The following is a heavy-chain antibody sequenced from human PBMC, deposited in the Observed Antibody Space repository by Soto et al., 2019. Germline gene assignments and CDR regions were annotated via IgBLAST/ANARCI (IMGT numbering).Heavy chain of an antibody. CDR2: IVVGSGNT. V-gene: IGHV1-58*01. Sequence: ASVKVSCKASGFTFTSSAVQWVRQARGQRLEWIGWIVVGSGNTNYAQKFQERVTITRDMSTSTAYMELSSLRSEDTAVYYCAARRGGSHKADAFDIWGQGTMVTVSS. CDR1: GFTFTSSA. J-gene: IGHJ3*02. CDR3: AARRGGSHKADAFDI. D-gene: IGHD1-26*01.